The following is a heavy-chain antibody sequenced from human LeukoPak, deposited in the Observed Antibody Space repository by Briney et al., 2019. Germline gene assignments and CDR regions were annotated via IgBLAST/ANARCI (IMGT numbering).Heavy chain of an antibody. CDR3: ARDLSSTNYNWFDP. CDR1: GFTFSSYA. CDR2: ISGSGGST. D-gene: IGHD2-2*01. V-gene: IGHV3-23*01. Sequence: GGSLRLSCAASGFTFSSYAMSWVRQAPGKGLEWVSAISGSGGSTYYADSVKGRFTISRDDAKNPLYLQMNSLRTEDTAMYYCARDLSSTNYNWFDPWGQGTLVTVSS. J-gene: IGHJ5*02.